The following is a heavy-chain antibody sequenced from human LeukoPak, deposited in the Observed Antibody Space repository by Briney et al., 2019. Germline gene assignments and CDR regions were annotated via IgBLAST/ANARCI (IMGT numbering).Heavy chain of an antibody. J-gene: IGHJ4*02. CDR2: INHSGST. CDR3: ARRRYSSYFDY. Sequence: SETVSLTCAVYGGSFSGYYWSWIRQPPGKGLEWIGEINHSGSTNYNPSLKSRVTISVDTSKNQFSLKLSSVTAADTAVYYCARRRYSSYFDYWGQGTLVTVSS. CDR1: GGSFSGYY. D-gene: IGHD6-13*01. V-gene: IGHV4-34*01.